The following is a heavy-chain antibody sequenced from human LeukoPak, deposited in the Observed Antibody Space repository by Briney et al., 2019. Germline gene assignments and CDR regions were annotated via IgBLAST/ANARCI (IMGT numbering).Heavy chain of an antibody. CDR2: IYYSGST. D-gene: IGHD1-1*01. CDR1: GGSISSSSYY. V-gene: IGHV4-39*07. Sequence: SETLSLTCTVSGGSISSSSYYWGWIRQPAGKGLEWIGSIYYSGSTYYNPSLKSRVTISVDTSKNQFSLKLSSVTAADTAVYYCARTGGNGSFDPWGQGTLVTVSS. CDR3: ARTGGNGSFDP. J-gene: IGHJ5*02.